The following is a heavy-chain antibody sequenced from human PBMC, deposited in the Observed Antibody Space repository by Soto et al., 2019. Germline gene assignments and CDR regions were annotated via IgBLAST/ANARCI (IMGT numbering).Heavy chain of an antibody. CDR2: IIPILGIA. J-gene: IGHJ5*02. CDR3: ARDLYKWNDPSGWFDP. CDR1: GGTFSSYT. V-gene: IGHV1-69*04. D-gene: IGHD1-1*01. Sequence: SVKVSCKASGGTFSSYTISWVRQAPGQGLEWMGRIIPILGIANYAQKFQGRVTITADKSTSTAYMELSSLRSEDTAVYYCARDLYKWNDPSGWFDPWGQGTLVPVSS.